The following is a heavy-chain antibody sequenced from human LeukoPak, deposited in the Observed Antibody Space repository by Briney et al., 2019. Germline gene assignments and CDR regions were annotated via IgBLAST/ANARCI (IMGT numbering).Heavy chain of an antibody. V-gene: IGHV3-30*01. D-gene: IGHD6-13*01. CDR2: ISCDGSNK. J-gene: IGHJ4*02. CDR3: ARGFTAAAEFDY. Sequence: GGSLRLSCAASGFTFSSYAMHWVRQAPGKGLEWVAVISCDGSNKYYADSVKGRFTISRDNSKNTLYLQMNSLRAEDTAVYYCARGFTAAAEFDYWGQGTLVTVSS. CDR1: GFTFSSYA.